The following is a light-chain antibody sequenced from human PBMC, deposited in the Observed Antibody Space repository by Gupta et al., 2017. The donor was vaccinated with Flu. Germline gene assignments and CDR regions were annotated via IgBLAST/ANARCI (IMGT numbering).Light chain of an antibody. CDR1: QNVGSNY. J-gene: IGKJ1*01. Sequence: GTVSLSPGERATLSCRASQNVGSNYLAWYQQKPGQAPRLLIFGASTRTSGIPDRFSGSGSGTDFTLTISRLEPEDFAVYYCQQYGATPVTFGHGTKVEIK. V-gene: IGKV3-20*01. CDR3: QQYGATPVT. CDR2: GAS.